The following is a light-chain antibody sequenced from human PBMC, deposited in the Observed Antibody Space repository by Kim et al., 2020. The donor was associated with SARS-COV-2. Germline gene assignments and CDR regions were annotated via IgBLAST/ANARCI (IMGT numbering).Light chain of an antibody. V-gene: IGLV3-1*01. J-gene: IGLJ2*01. CDR2: RDD. CDR1: KLGDKY. Sequence: SSELTQPPSVSVSPGQAASITCSGDKLGDKYVCWYQQKPGQSPVLVIYRDDKRPSGIPERFSGSNSGNTATLTISGTQAMDEADFYCQAWDSSTASVVFGGGTQLTVL. CDR3: QAWDSSTASVV.